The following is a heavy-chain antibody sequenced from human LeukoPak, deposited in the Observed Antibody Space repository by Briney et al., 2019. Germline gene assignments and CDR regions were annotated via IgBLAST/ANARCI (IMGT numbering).Heavy chain of an antibody. J-gene: IGHJ4*02. CDR3: ARESGSYAHTTLRLRPYYFDY. CDR2: INQSGST. CDR1: GGSVSSGSYY. D-gene: IGHD1-26*01. Sequence: SETLSLTCTVSGGSVSSGSYYWSWIRQPPGKGLEWIGEINQSGSTNYNPSLKSRVTISVDTSKNQFSLQLNSVTPEDTAVYYCARESGSYAHTTLRLRPYYFDYWGQGTLVTVSS. V-gene: IGHV4-61*01.